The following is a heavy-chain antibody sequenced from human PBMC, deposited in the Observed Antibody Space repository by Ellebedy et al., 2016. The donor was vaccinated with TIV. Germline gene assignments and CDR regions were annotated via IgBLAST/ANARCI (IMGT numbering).Heavy chain of an antibody. CDR2: ISFDGGDE. CDR3: ARHDIYGAHWFDY. CDR1: GFTFRSYA. D-gene: IGHD3-9*01. Sequence: PGGSLRLSCAASGFTFRSYAMHWVRQAPGRGLEWVAVISFDGGDEYYQDSVKGRFTISRDNAKNSLFLQMNSLSAEDTAVYYCARHDIYGAHWFDYWGQGTLVTVSS. J-gene: IGHJ4*02. V-gene: IGHV3-30-3*01.